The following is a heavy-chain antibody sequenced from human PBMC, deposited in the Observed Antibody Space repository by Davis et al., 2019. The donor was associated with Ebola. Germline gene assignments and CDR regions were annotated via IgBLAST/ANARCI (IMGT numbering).Heavy chain of an antibody. D-gene: IGHD2-15*01. CDR2: ISYDGSNK. Sequence: PGGSLRLSCAASGFTFSSYAMHWVRQAPGKGLEWVAVISYDGSNKYYADSVKGRFTISRDNSKNTLYLQMNSLRAEDTAVYYCASCSGGSCPFDYWGQGTLVTVSS. CDR3: ASCSGGSCPFDY. J-gene: IGHJ4*02. CDR1: GFTFSSYA. V-gene: IGHV3-30-3*01.